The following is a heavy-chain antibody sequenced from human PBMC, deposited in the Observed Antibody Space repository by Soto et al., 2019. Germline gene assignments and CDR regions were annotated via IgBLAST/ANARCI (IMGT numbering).Heavy chain of an antibody. Sequence: ASVKVSCKASGYTFTSYYMHWVRQAPGQGLEWMGIINPSGGSTSYAQKFQGRVTMTRDTSTSTVYMELSSLRSEDTAVYYCASSITIFGVALPYGMDVWGQGTTVTVSS. V-gene: IGHV1-46*01. CDR2: INPSGGST. CDR1: GYTFTSYY. J-gene: IGHJ6*02. D-gene: IGHD3-3*01. CDR3: ASSITIFGVALPYGMDV.